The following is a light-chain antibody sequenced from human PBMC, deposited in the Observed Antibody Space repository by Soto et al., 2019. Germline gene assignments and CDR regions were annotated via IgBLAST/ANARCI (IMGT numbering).Light chain of an antibody. CDR2: GAS. V-gene: IGKV3-15*01. CDR3: QQYNSWPPIT. J-gene: IGKJ5*01. Sequence: EIVMTQSPGTLSVSPGEGATLFCRASQSVRTKLAWYQQRAGQAPRLLMYGASTRATGIPDRISGSGSGTEFTRTISSLQSEDFAVYYCQQYNSWPPITFRQGTRLEIK. CDR1: QSVRTK.